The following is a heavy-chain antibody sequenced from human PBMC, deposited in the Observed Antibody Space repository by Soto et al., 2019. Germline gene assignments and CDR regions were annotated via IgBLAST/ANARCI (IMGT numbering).Heavy chain of an antibody. CDR3: AKDLEIATYSSSLGSFDY. D-gene: IGHD6-6*01. Sequence: PGGSLRLSCAASGFTFSSYGMHWVRQAPGKGLEWVAVISYDGSNKYYAGSVKGRFTISRDNSKNTLYLQMNSLRAEDTAVYYCAKDLEIATYSSSLGSFDYWGQGTLVTVSS. J-gene: IGHJ4*02. V-gene: IGHV3-30*18. CDR1: GFTFSSYG. CDR2: ISYDGSNK.